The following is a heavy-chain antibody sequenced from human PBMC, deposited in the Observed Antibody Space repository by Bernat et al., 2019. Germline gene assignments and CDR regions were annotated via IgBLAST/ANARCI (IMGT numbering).Heavy chain of an antibody. CDR2: ISVYNGNT. CDR3: ARAKDFWSGYTSSFDY. CDR1: GYTFTSYG. D-gene: IGHD3-3*01. Sequence: QVQLVQSGAEVKKPGASVKVSCKASGYTFTSYGISWVRQAPGQGLEWMGWISVYNGNTKYAQKLQGRGTMTTETSTSTAYMEVRSLRSDDTALSYCARAKDFWSGYTSSFDYWGQGTLVTVSS. J-gene: IGHJ4*02. V-gene: IGHV1-18*01.